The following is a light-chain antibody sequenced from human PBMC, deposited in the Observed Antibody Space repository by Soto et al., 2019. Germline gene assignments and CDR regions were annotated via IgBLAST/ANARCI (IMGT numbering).Light chain of an antibody. CDR2: DVS. V-gene: IGLV2-14*01. Sequence: QSALTQPASVSGSPGQSITISCIATSSDVGGYNYVSWYQQHPGKAPKLMIYDVSNRPSGVSNRFSGSKSGNTASLTISGLQAEDEADYYCSSYTHSSTLAVFGGGTKVTVL. CDR3: SSYTHSSTLAV. CDR1: SSDVGGYNY. J-gene: IGLJ2*01.